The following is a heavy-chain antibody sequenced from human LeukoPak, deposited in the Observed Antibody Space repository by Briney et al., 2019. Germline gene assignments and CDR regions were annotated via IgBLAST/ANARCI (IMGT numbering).Heavy chain of an antibody. CDR2: IASDGSST. CDR3: ARGRPHGNDY. Sequence: GGSLRLSCAASGFTFSSYWMNWVRQAPGKGLVWVSRIASDGSSTTYADSVKGRFSISRDNAKNTLYLQMNTLRVEDTAVYYCARGRPHGNDYWGQGTLVTVSS. V-gene: IGHV3-74*01. J-gene: IGHJ4*02. D-gene: IGHD4-23*01. CDR1: GFTFSSYW.